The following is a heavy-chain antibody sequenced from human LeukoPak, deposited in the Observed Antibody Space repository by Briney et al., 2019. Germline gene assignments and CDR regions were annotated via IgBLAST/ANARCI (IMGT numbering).Heavy chain of an antibody. CDR3: ARDRNTVMVGNWFDP. V-gene: IGHV1-69*13. CDR2: IIPIFGTA. Sequence: ASVKVSCKAFGGTFSRYAISWVRQAPGQGLEWMGGIIPIFGTANYAQKFQGKVTITADESTSTAYMELSSLRSEDTAVYYCARDRNTVMVGNWFDPWGQGTLVTVSS. CDR1: GGTFSRYA. J-gene: IGHJ5*02. D-gene: IGHD5-18*01.